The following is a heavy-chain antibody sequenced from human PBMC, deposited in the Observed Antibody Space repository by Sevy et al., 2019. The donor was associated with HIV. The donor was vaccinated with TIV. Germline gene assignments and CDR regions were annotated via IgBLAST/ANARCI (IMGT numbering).Heavy chain of an antibody. V-gene: IGHV4-34*01. D-gene: IGHD3-10*01. CDR1: GGSFSGYY. CDR3: ARERYGSGSYYYYYYMDV. Sequence: SQTLSLTCAVYGGSFSGYYWSWIRQPPGKGLEWIGEINHSGSTNYNPSLKSRVTISVETSKNQFSLKLSSVTAADTAVYYCARERYGSGSYYYYYYMDVWGKGTTVTVSS. CDR2: INHSGST. J-gene: IGHJ6*03.